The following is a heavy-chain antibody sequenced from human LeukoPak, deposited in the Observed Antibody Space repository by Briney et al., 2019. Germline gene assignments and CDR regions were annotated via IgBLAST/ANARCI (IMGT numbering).Heavy chain of an antibody. CDR1: GGSISNYY. J-gene: IGHJ5*02. Sequence: SETLSLTRSVSGGSISNYYWSWLRQSPGKGLEWIGSIYNNGGTNYNPSLKSRVTISLDTSKNQFSLKLSSVTAADTAVYYCAREGFERYCSGGSCYPPGNWFDPWGQGTLVTVSS. CDR2: IYNNGGT. D-gene: IGHD2-15*01. V-gene: IGHV4-59*12. CDR3: AREGFERYCSGGSCYPPGNWFDP.